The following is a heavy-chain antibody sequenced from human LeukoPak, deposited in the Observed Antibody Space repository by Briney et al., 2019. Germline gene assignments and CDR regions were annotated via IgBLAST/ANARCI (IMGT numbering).Heavy chain of an antibody. CDR3: ARLRRWLQSYYFDY. CDR2: IYYSGST. CDR1: GGSISSHY. V-gene: IGHV4-59*08. D-gene: IGHD5-24*01. J-gene: IGHJ4*02. Sequence: LSETLSLTCTVSGGSISSHYWSWIRQPPGKGLEWIGYIYYSGSTNYNPSLKSRVTISVDTSKNQFSLKLSSVTAADTAVYYCARLRRWLQSYYFDYWGQGTLVTVSS.